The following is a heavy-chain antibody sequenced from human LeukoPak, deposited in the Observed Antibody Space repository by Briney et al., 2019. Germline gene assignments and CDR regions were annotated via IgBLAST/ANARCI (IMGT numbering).Heavy chain of an antibody. CDR2: IYYTGST. CDR1: GGSISSYY. Sequence: SETLSLTCTVSGGSISSYYWSWIRQPPGKGLEWIGYIYYTGSTNYNPSLKSRVTISLDTSKNQFSLKLSSMTAADTAVYYCARQRVNKWNNLWSLDYWGQGTLVTVSS. V-gene: IGHV4-59*08. D-gene: IGHD1/OR15-1a*01. J-gene: IGHJ4*02. CDR3: ARQRVNKWNNLWSLDY.